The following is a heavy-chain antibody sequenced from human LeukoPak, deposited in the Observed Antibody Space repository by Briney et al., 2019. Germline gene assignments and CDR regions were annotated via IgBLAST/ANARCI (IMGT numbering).Heavy chain of an antibody. D-gene: IGHD2-2*02. CDR3: AKPIGYCSSTSCYTSDYYHYYYLDV. V-gene: IGHV3-30*02. CDR2: IRYDGSNK. J-gene: IGHJ6*03. Sequence: PGGSLRLSCAASGFTFSSYGMHWVRQAPGKGLEWVAFIRYDGSNKYYADSVKGRFTISRDNSKNTLYLQMNSLRAEDTAVYYCAKPIGYCSSTSCYTSDYYHYYYLDVWGKGTTVTVSS. CDR1: GFTFSSYG.